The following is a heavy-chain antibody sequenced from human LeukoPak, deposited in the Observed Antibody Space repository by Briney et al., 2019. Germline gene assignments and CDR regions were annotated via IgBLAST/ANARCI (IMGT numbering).Heavy chain of an antibody. D-gene: IGHD4-23*01. CDR3: ARGFYGGNPLDALDI. V-gene: IGHV3-11*01. CDR1: GFSFSDHY. CDR2: VSSSGSKT. J-gene: IGHJ3*02. Sequence: PGGSLRFSCVASGFSFSDHYMGWIRQAPGKGLEWISYVSSSGSKTYNADSLKGRFTISRDNAKNSLYLGMNSLRDEDTAVYYCARGFYGGNPLDALDIWGQGTTVTVSS.